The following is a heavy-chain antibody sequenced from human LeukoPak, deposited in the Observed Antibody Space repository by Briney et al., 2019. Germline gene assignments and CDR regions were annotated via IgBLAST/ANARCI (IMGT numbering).Heavy chain of an antibody. CDR1: GFSLSAYW. J-gene: IGHJ5*02. Sequence: GGSLRLSCAASGFSLSAYWMTWVRQAPGKGLEWVSAISGSGGSTYYADSVKGRFTISRDNSKNTLYLQMNSLRAEDTAVYYCAKPIVVGNNWFDPWGQGTLVTVSS. CDR2: ISGSGGST. V-gene: IGHV3-23*01. CDR3: AKPIVVGNNWFDP. D-gene: IGHD2-21*01.